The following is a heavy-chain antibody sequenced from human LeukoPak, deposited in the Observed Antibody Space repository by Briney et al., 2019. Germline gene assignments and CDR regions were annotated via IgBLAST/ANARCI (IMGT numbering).Heavy chain of an antibody. V-gene: IGHV3-21*01. CDR2: ISSHSIYI. CDR1: GFAFRTYT. CDR3: ARVYSGWYFPFDY. D-gene: IGHD6-19*01. Sequence: GGSLRLSCAASGFAFRTYTMNWVRQAPGKGLEWVSSISSHSIYIFYADSVKGRFTISRDNAKNSLYLQMNSLRAEDTAVYYCARVYSGWYFPFDYWGQGTLVTVSS. J-gene: IGHJ4*02.